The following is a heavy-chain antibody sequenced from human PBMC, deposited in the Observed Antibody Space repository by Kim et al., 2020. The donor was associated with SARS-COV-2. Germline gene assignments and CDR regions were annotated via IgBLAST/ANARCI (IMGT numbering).Heavy chain of an antibody. V-gene: IGHV3-21*01. CDR2: SSYI. Sequence: SSYIYYADSVKGRFTISRDNAKNSLYLQMNSLRAEDTAVYYCARDNPYSSWGQGTLVTVSS. CDR3: ARDNPYSS. J-gene: IGHJ5*02. D-gene: IGHD5-18*01.